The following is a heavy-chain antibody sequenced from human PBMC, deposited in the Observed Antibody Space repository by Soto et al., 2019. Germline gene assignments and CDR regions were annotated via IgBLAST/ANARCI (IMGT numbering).Heavy chain of an antibody. CDR1: GYTFTSYG. J-gene: IGHJ3*02. V-gene: IGHV1-18*01. Sequence: ASVKVSCKASGYTFTSYGISWVRQAPGQGLEWMGWISAYNGNTNYAQKLQGRVTMTTDTSTSTAYMELRSLRSDDTAVYYCARDRLRFLEWLSEPHDAFDIWGQGTMVTVS. CDR2: ISAYNGNT. D-gene: IGHD3-3*01. CDR3: ARDRLRFLEWLSEPHDAFDI.